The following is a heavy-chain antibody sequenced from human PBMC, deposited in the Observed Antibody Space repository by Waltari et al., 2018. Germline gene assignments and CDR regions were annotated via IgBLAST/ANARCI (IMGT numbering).Heavy chain of an antibody. Sequence: EVQLVESGGGLVQPGGSLRLSCAASGFTFSSYWMSWVRQAPGKGLEWVANIKQDGSEKYYVDSVKGRFTISRDNAKNSLYLQMNSLRAEDTALYYCAKDIGPGIAAHHDAFDIWGQGTMVTVSS. D-gene: IGHD6-13*01. V-gene: IGHV3-7*03. CDR3: AKDIGPGIAAHHDAFDI. CDR1: GFTFSSYW. CDR2: IKQDGSEK. J-gene: IGHJ3*02.